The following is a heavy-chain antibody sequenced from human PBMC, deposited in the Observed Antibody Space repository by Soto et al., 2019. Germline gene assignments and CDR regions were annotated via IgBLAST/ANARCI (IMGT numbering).Heavy chain of an antibody. J-gene: IGHJ5*02. CDR1: GGSIRSSRYY. V-gene: IGHV4-39*01. D-gene: IGHD5-18*01. Sequence: SETLSLTSTVAGGSIRSSRYYWGWIRQPPGKGLEWIGTIYYSGTTFYHPSLKSRVTISVDTSKNQFSLKLRSLTAADTAVYYCTRPVYVDTSMGVQFRWFDPWGQGTLVTVSS. CDR3: TRPVYVDTSMGVQFRWFDP. CDR2: IYYSGTT.